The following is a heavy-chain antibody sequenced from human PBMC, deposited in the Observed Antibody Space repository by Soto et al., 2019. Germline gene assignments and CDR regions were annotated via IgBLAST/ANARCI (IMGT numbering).Heavy chain of an antibody. CDR2: VSGNGGET. Sequence: EVQLLESGGALVQPGGSLRLSCVASGLTFRNYAMTWVRQAPGKGPEWVSTVSGNGGETFYADSVKGRFTISRDNSKDTVYLVMNSLRVGDTAIYYCAEGGQQSYFDYWGQGTLVAVSS. V-gene: IGHV3-23*01. CDR1: GLTFRNYA. CDR3: AEGGQQSYFDY. J-gene: IGHJ4*02. D-gene: IGHD4-4*01.